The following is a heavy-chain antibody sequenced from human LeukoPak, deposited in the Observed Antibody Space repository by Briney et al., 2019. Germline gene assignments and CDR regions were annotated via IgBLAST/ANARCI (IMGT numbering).Heavy chain of an antibody. V-gene: IGHV4-34*01. Sequence: SETLSLTCAVYGGSFRGYYWSWIRQPPGKGLEWIGEINHSGSTNYNPSLKSRVTISVDTSKNQFSLKLSSVTAADTAVYYCARAGYSSSSLDYMDVWGKGTTVTVSS. D-gene: IGHD6-6*01. CDR3: ARAGYSSSSLDYMDV. CDR1: GGSFRGYY. J-gene: IGHJ6*03. CDR2: INHSGST.